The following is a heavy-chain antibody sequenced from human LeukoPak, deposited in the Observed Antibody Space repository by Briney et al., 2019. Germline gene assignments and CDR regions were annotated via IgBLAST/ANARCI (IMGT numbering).Heavy chain of an antibody. Sequence: SETLSLTCTVSGGSISSYYWSWIRQPPRKGLEWIGYIYYSVSTTYNPPPKRRVTISVDTSKNQLSLRLSSATAADTALYYCARFTMIALFDDWGQGTLVTVSS. V-gene: IGHV4-59*08. J-gene: IGHJ4*02. D-gene: IGHD3-22*01. CDR2: IYYSVST. CDR3: ARFTMIALFDD. CDR1: GGSISSYY.